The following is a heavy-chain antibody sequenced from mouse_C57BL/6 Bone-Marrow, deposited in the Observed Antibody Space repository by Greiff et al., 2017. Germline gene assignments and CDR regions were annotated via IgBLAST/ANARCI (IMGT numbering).Heavy chain of an antibody. D-gene: IGHD2-4*01. Sequence: VQLQQSGTVLARPGASVKMSCKTSGYTFTSYWMHWVKQRPGQGLEWIGAIYPGNSDTSYNQKFKGKAKLTAVTSASTAYMELSRLTNADSSVYYCTRESDYTCIAYWGQGTLVTVSA. V-gene: IGHV1-5*01. CDR1: GYTFTSYW. CDR2: IYPGNSDT. CDR3: TRESDYTCIAY. J-gene: IGHJ3*01.